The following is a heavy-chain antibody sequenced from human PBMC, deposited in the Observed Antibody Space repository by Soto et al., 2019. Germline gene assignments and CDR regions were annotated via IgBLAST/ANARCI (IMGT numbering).Heavy chain of an antibody. Sequence: ASVKVSCKASGYTFTSYGISWVRQAPGQGLEWMGWISAYNGNTNYAQKLQGRVTMTTDTSTSTAYMELRSLRSDDTAVYYCARDSRVTGTSTFDYWGQGTLVTVSS. CDR2: ISAYNGNT. CDR1: GYTFTSYG. D-gene: IGHD1-7*01. J-gene: IGHJ4*02. CDR3: ARDSRVTGTSTFDY. V-gene: IGHV1-18*01.